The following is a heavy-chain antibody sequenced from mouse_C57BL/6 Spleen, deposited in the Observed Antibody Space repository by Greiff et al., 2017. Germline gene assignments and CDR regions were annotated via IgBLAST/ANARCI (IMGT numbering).Heavy chain of an antibody. J-gene: IGHJ2*01. CDR3: TYYGTSLRNY. Sequence: VQLKQSGAELVRPGASVKLSCTASGFNIKDDYMHWVKQRPEQGLEWIGWIDPENGDTEYASKFQGKATITADTSSNTAYRQLSSLTSEDTAVYYCTYYGTSLRNYWGQGTTLTVSS. CDR2: IDPENGDT. V-gene: IGHV14-4*01. D-gene: IGHD2-1*01. CDR1: GFNIKDDY.